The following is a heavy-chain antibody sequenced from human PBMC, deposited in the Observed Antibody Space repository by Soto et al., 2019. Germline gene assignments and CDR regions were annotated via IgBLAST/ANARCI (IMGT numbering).Heavy chain of an antibody. V-gene: IGHV4-39*01. CDR3: ARHKSVLLWFGESKEFDY. CDR1: GGSISSSSYY. CDR2: IYYSGST. J-gene: IGHJ4*02. D-gene: IGHD3-10*01. Sequence: SETLSLTCTVSGGSISSSSYYWGWIRQPPGKGLEWIGSIYYSGSTYYNPSLKSRVTISVDTSKNQFSLKLSSVTAADTAVYYCARHKSVLLWFGESKEFDYWGQGTLVTVSS.